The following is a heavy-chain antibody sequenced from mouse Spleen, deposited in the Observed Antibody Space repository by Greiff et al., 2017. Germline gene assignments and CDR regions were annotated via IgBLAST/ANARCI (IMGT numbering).Heavy chain of an antibody. Sequence: QVQLQQSGAELVRPGASVTLSCKASGYTFTDYEMHWVKQTPVHGLEWIGAIDPETGGTAYNQKFKGKAILTADKSSSTAYMELRSLTSEDSAVYYCTRSGYDYDMAFAYWGQGTLVTVSA. V-gene: IGHV1-15*01. CDR3: TRSGYDYDMAFAY. CDR1: GYTFTDYE. D-gene: IGHD2-4*01. J-gene: IGHJ3*01. CDR2: IDPETGGT.